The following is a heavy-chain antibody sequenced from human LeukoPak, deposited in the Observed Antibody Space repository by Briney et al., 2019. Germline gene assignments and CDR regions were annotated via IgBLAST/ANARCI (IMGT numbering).Heavy chain of an antibody. V-gene: IGHV3-66*01. CDR1: GFTVSSNY. CDR3: ARVLFVAYDSSRYFDY. D-gene: IGHD3-22*01. J-gene: IGHJ4*02. Sequence: GGSLRLSCAASGFTVSSNYMSWVRQAPGKGLEWVSVIYSGGSTYYADSVKGRFTISRDNSKNTLYLQMNSLRAEDTAVYYCARVLFVAYDSSRYFDYWGQGTLVTVSS. CDR2: IYSGGST.